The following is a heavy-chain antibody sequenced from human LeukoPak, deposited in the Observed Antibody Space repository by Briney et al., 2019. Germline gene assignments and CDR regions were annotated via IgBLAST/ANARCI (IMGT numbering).Heavy chain of an antibody. CDR3: ASNGDLGAHFDY. D-gene: IGHD4-17*01. CDR1: GYTFTGYY. Sequence: GASVKVSCKASGYTFTGYYMHWVRQAPGQGLEWMGWINPNSGGTNYAQEFQGRVTMTRDTSISTAYMELSRLRSDDTAVYYCASNGDLGAHFDYWGQGTLVTVSS. V-gene: IGHV1-2*02. CDR2: INPNSGGT. J-gene: IGHJ4*02.